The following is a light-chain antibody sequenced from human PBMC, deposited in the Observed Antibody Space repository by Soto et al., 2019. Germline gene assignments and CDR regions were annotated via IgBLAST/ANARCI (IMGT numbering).Light chain of an antibody. CDR3: QQYGSSPLT. J-gene: IGKJ4*01. CDR1: QSVSSNY. CDR2: GAS. Sequence: EVVLTQSPGTLSLSPGERATLSCRPSQSVSSNYLAWYQQKPGQGPRLLIYGASTRATGIPDRFSGSGSGTDFTFTISRLESEDFAVYFCQQYGSSPLTFGGGTKVEIK. V-gene: IGKV3-20*01.